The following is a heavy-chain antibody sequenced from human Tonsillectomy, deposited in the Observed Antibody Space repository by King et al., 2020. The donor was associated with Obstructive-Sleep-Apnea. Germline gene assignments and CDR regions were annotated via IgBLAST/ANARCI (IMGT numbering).Heavy chain of an antibody. Sequence: VQLVESGGGVVQPGRSLRLSCAASGFTFSSYAMHWVRQAPGKGLEWVALISYDGSNKYYADSVTGRFIISRDNSKNTLYLQMNSLRPEDTAVYYCASPTTRGSGSSTYFDYWGQGTLVTVSS. D-gene: IGHD3-10*01. CDR3: ASPTTRGSGSSTYFDY. CDR1: GFTFSSYA. V-gene: IGHV3-30*04. J-gene: IGHJ4*02. CDR2: ISYDGSNK.